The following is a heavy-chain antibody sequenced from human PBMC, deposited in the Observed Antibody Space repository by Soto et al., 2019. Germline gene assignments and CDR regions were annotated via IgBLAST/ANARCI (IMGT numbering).Heavy chain of an antibody. CDR3: ARKTYYYDSSGYYSGYYFDY. D-gene: IGHD3-22*01. Sequence: QVQLVQSGAEVKKPGSSVKVSCKASGGTFSSYAISWVRQAPGQGLEWMGGIIPIFGTANYAQKFQGRVTSTADESTSTAYMELSSLRSEDTAVYYCARKTYYYDSSGYYSGYYFDYWGQGTLVTVSS. J-gene: IGHJ4*02. V-gene: IGHV1-69*12. CDR2: IIPIFGTA. CDR1: GGTFSSYA.